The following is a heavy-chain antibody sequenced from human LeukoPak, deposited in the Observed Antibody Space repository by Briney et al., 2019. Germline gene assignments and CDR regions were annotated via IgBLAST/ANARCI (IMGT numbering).Heavy chain of an antibody. J-gene: IGHJ3*01. CDR3: ARGRFRWEFGAFGF. CDR1: GFTFSSYG. V-gene: IGHV3-30*03. Sequence: GGSLRLSCAASGFTFSSYGMHWVRQAPGKGLEWVAVISYDGSNKYYADSVKGRFTISRDNSKNTLYLQMNSLRAEDTAVYYCARGRFRWEFGAFGFWGQGTMVTVSS. D-gene: IGHD1-26*01. CDR2: ISYDGSNK.